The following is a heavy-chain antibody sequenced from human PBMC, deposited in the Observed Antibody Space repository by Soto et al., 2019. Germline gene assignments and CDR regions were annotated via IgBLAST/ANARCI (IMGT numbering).Heavy chain of an antibody. J-gene: IGHJ4*02. D-gene: IGHD4-17*01. CDR3: AKDRYDYGDYVTFDY. V-gene: IGHV1-69*06. CDR1: GGTFSSYA. CDR2: IIPIFGTA. Sequence: ASVKVSCKASGGTFSSYAISWVRQAPGQGLEWMGGIIPIFGTANYAQKFQGRVTITADNSKNTLYLQMNSLRAEDTAVYYCAKDRYDYGDYVTFDYWGQGTLVTVSS.